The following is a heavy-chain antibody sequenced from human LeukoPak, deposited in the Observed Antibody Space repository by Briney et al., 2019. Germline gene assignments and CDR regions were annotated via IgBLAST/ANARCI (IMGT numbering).Heavy chain of an antibody. Sequence: PSETLSLTCTVSGGSISSGSYYWSWIRQPAGTGLEWIGRIYTSGSTNYNPSLKSRVTISVDTSKNQFSLKLSSVTAADTAVYYCARVVRGGGYYCSGGSCYEEHFDYWGQGTLVTVSS. J-gene: IGHJ4*02. D-gene: IGHD2-15*01. CDR3: ARVVRGGGYYCSGGSCYEEHFDY. V-gene: IGHV4-61*02. CDR1: GGSISSGSYY. CDR2: IYTSGST.